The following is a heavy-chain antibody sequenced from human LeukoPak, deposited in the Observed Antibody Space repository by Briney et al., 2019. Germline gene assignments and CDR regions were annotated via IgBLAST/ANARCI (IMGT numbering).Heavy chain of an antibody. J-gene: IGHJ6*02. D-gene: IGHD3-10*01. CDR2: IKQDGSEK. CDR3: AREGILGGYGIDV. CDR1: GFTFSRYW. V-gene: IGHV3-7*01. Sequence: GGSLRLSCAASGFTFSRYWMNWVRQAPGKGLEWVANIKQDGSEKYYVDSVKGRFTISRDNAKNSLYLQMNSLRAEDTAVYYCAREGILGGYGIDVWGQGTTVTVSS.